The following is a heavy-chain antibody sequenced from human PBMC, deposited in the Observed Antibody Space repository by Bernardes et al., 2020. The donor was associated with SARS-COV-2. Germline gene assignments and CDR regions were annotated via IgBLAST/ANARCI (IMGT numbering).Heavy chain of an antibody. CDR3: VRSAFSGGSGYFLDS. Sequence: GGSLRLSCAASGFTFSTYWIHWVRQVPGKGLVWVSRINTDGRTITYADSVKGRFIISRDNAKNTLYLQMNSLRAEDAAMYYCVRSAFSGGSGYFLDSWGKGTLVTVSS. CDR2: INTDGRTI. V-gene: IGHV3-74*01. J-gene: IGHJ4*02. CDR1: GFTFSTYW. D-gene: IGHD3-22*01.